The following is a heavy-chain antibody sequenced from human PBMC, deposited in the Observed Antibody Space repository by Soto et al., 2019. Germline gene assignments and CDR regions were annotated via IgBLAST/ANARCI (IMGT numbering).Heavy chain of an antibody. J-gene: IGHJ4*02. Sequence: SETLSLTCTVSGGSISSGGYYWSWIRQHPGKGLEWIGYIYYSGSTYYNPSLKSRVTISVDTSKNQFSLKLSSVTAADTAVYYCARVFTYYYDSSGYYFDYWGKGTLVTVSS. CDR1: GGSISSGGYY. D-gene: IGHD3-22*01. CDR3: ARVFTYYYDSSGYYFDY. V-gene: IGHV4-31*03. CDR2: IYYSGST.